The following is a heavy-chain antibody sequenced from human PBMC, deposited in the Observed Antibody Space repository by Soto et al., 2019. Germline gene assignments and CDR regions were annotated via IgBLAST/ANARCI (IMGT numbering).Heavy chain of an antibody. J-gene: IGHJ6*02. CDR1: GGSISSYY. D-gene: IGHD3-10*01. V-gene: IGHV4-59*01. Sequence: NPSETLSRTCTVSGGSISSYYWCWIRQPPGKGLEWIGYIYYSGSTNYNPSRKSRVTISVDTSKNQFSLKLSSVTAADTAVYYCARGFGELRYGMDVWGQGTTVTVSS. CDR2: IYYSGST. CDR3: ARGFGELRYGMDV.